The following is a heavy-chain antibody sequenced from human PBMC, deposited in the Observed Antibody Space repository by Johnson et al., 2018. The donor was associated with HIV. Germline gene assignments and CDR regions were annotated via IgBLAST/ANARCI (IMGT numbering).Heavy chain of an antibody. V-gene: IGHV3-33*06. CDR1: GFTFSSYG. J-gene: IGHJ3*02. Sequence: QVQLVESGGGVVQPGRSLRLSCAASGFTFSSYGMHWVRQAPGKGLEWVAVIWYDGSNKYYADSVKGRVTISRDNSKNTLYLQMNSLRAEDTAVYYCTKGRIFGVVMEAFDIWGQGTMGTVSS. D-gene: IGHD3-3*01. CDR3: TKGRIFGVVMEAFDI. CDR2: IWYDGSNK.